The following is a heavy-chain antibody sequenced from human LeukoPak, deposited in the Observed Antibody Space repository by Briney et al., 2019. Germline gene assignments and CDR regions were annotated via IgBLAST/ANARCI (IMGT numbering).Heavy chain of an antibody. V-gene: IGHV4-34*01. CDR3: ARSFYGDYRTFDY. CDR1: GGSFSGYY. D-gene: IGHD4-17*01. Sequence: SETLSLTCAVYGGSFSGYYWSWIRQPPGKGLEWIGEINHSGSTNYNPSLKSRVTISVDTSKNQFSLKLSSVTAADTAVYYCARSFYGDYRTFDYWGQGTLVTVSS. J-gene: IGHJ4*02. CDR2: INHSGST.